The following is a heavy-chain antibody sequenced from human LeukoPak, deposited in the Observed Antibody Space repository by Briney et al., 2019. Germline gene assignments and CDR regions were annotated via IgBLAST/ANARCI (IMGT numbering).Heavy chain of an antibody. V-gene: IGHV1-69*13. D-gene: IGHD5-12*01. Sequence: ASVKVSCKASGGTFSSYAISWVRQAPGQGLEWMGGIIPIFGTANYAQKFQGRVTITADESTSTAYMELSSLRSEDTAMYYCARGGRSGYDSNWFDPWGQGTLVTVSS. CDR2: IIPIFGTA. CDR1: GGTFSSYA. CDR3: ARGGRSGYDSNWFDP. J-gene: IGHJ5*02.